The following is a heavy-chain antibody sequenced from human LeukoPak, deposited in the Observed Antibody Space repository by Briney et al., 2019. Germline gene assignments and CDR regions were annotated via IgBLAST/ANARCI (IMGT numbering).Heavy chain of an antibody. CDR1: GFTFSWYW. D-gene: IGHD6-19*01. CDR3: AKAAIAVAANLDY. CDR2: LSDNGGST. J-gene: IGHJ4*02. Sequence: GGSLRLSCAASGFTFSWYWMSWVRQAPEKGLEWVSTLSDNGGSTYYADSVKGRFAISRDNSKNTLYLQMNSLRAEDTAVYYCAKAAIAVAANLDYWGQGALVTVSS. V-gene: IGHV3-23*01.